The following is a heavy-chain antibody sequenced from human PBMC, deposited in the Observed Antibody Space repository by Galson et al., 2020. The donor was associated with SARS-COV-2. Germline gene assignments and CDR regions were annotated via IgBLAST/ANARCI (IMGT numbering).Heavy chain of an antibody. CDR2: ISYDGRNK. CDR3: ARDYYDSSGYSTNGMDV. V-gene: IGHV3-30*04. CDR1: GFTFSRYA. Sequence: SLRLSCVASGFTFSRYALHWVRQAPGKGLEWVAVISYDGRNKHYADFVKGRFTISRDNSKNTLYLQMNSLRPEDTALYSCARDYYDSSGYSTNGMDVWGQGTTVTVSS. J-gene: IGHJ6*02. D-gene: IGHD3-22*01.